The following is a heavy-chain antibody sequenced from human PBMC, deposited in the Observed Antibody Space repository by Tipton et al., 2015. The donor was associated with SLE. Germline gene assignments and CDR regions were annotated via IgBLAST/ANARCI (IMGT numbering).Heavy chain of an antibody. D-gene: IGHD2-21*02. V-gene: IGHV3-74*01. CDR3: AREAMTYDS. CDR1: GFNFNYYW. Sequence: SLRLSCTASGFNFNYYWMHWVRQVPGKGLLWVSHINSGGTTTTYADCVKGRFTISRDNTKNTLYLHMNSLRAEDTAVYYCAREAMTYDSWGQGTLVTVSS. CDR2: INSGGTTT. J-gene: IGHJ5*01.